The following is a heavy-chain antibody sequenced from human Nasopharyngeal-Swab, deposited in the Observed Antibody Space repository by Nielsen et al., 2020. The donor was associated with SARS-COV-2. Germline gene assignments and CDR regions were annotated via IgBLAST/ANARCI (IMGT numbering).Heavy chain of an antibody. CDR1: GGSISSSSYY. CDR3: VGSSWYGDYYYYYGMDV. J-gene: IGHJ6*02. V-gene: IGHV4-39*07. CDR2: IYYSGST. D-gene: IGHD6-13*01. Sequence: GSLRLSCTVPGGSISSSSYYWGWIRQPPGKGLEWIGSIYYSGSTYYNPSLKSRVTISVDTSKNQFSLKLSSVTAADTAVYYCVGSSWYGDYYYYYGMDVWGQGTTVTVSS.